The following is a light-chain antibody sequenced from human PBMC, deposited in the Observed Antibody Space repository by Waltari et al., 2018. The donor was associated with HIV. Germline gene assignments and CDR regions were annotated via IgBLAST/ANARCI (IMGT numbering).Light chain of an antibody. CDR3: SSYTSSSTLV. V-gene: IGLV2-14*01. CDR2: EVS. J-gene: IGLJ3*02. CDR1: SSDVGGYNF. Sequence: QSALTQPASVSGSPGQSITISCTGTSSDVGGYNFVSWYQQHPGKAPKPMIYEVSNRPSGVSNRFSGSKSGNTASLTISGLQAEDEADYYCSSYTSSSTLVFDGGTKLTVL.